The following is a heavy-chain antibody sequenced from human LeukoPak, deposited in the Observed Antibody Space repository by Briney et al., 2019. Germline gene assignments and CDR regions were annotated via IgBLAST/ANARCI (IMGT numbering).Heavy chain of an antibody. CDR1: GGSISSYY. CDR3: AWIAVAGPDY. CDR2: IYYSGST. V-gene: IGHV4-59*12. D-gene: IGHD6-19*01. Sequence: PSETLSLTCTVSGGSISSYYWSWIRQPPGKGLEWIGYIYYSGSTNYNPSLKSRVTISVDTSKNQFSLKLSSVTAADTAVYYCAWIAVAGPDYWGQGTLVTVSS. J-gene: IGHJ4*02.